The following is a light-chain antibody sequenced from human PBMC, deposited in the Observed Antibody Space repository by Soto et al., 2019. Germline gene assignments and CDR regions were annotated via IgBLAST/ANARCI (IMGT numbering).Light chain of an antibody. CDR2: ANT. V-gene: IGLV1-40*01. Sequence: QAVVTQPPSVSGAPGQRVTISCTGSYSNIGAGYDVYWYQQLPGTAPRLLIYANTNRPSGVPDRFSGSKSGTSASLAITGLQAEDEADYYCQSHDSSLSVLVVFGGGTKLTVL. CDR3: QSHDSSLSVLVV. CDR1: YSNIGAGYD. J-gene: IGLJ2*01.